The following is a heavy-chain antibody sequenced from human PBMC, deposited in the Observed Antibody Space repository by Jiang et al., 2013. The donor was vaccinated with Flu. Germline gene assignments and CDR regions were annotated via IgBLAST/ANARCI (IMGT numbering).Heavy chain of an antibody. CDR2: INPNSGGT. D-gene: IGHD3-10*01. CDR1: YY. J-gene: IGHJ4*02. Sequence: YYMHWVRQAPGQGLEWMGWINPNSGGTNYAQKFQGWVTMTRDTSISTAYMELSRLRSDDTAVYYCAREITMVRGVIRVFDYWGQGTLVTVSS. V-gene: IGHV1-2*04. CDR3: AREITMVRGVIRVFDY.